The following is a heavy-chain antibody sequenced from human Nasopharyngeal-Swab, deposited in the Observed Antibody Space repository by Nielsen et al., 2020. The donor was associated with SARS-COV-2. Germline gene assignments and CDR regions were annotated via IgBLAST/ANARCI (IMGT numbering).Heavy chain of an antibody. Sequence: GESLKISCAASGFRFSSYGMHWVRQAPGKGLQVVAFIRDDGGIIYYADSLKGRFTISRDNSKSTLYLQMNSLRAEDTAFYYCAREGGGYCNGVNCDDAFDTWGQGTMVTVPS. CDR1: GFRFSSYG. V-gene: IGHV3-30*02. CDR3: AREGGGYCNGVNCDDAFDT. D-gene: IGHD2-15*01. J-gene: IGHJ3*02. CDR2: IRDDGGII.